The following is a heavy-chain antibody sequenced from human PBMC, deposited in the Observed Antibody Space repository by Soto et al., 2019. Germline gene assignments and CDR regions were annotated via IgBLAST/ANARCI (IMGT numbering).Heavy chain of an antibody. CDR3: ARQEVGQWLISY. D-gene: IGHD6-19*01. Sequence: QLQLQESGPGLVKPSETLSLTCTVSGGSISSSSYYWGWIRQPPGKGLEWIGSIYYSGSTYYNPSLKSRVTISVDTSKNQFSLKLSSVTAADTAVYYCARQEVGQWLISYWGQGTLVTVSS. CDR1: GGSISSSSYY. V-gene: IGHV4-39*01. J-gene: IGHJ4*02. CDR2: IYYSGST.